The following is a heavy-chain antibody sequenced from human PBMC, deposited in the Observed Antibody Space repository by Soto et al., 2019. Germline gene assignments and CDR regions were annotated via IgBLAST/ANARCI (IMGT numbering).Heavy chain of an antibody. CDR2: IYYSGST. CDR3: ASPGGSGWYYRLDY. V-gene: IGHV4-39*01. D-gene: IGHD6-19*01. Sequence: QLQLQESGPGLVKPSETLSLTCTVSGGSISSSSYYWGWIRQPPGKGLEWIGSIYYSGSTYYNPSLKSRVTISVDTSKNQFSLKLSSVTAADTAVYYCASPGGSGWYYRLDYWGQGTLVTVSS. CDR1: GGSISSSSYY. J-gene: IGHJ4*02.